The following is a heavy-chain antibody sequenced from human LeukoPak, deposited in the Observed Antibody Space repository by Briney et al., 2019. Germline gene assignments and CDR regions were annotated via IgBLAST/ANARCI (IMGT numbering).Heavy chain of an antibody. V-gene: IGHV5-51*01. CDR3: ASPTLGYCSGGSCSEDAFDI. J-gene: IGHJ3*02. D-gene: IGHD2-15*01. CDR1: GYSFTSHW. Sequence: GESLKISCKGSGYSFTSHWIGWVRQMPGKGLKWMGIIYPGDSDARYSPSFQGQVTISADKSISTAYLQWSSLKASDTAMYYCASPTLGYCSGGSCSEDAFDIWGQGTMVTVSS. CDR2: IYPGDSDA.